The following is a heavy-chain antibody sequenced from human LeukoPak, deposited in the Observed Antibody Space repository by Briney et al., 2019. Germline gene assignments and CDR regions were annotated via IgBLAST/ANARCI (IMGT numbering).Heavy chain of an antibody. Sequence: PSETLFLTCTVSGGSISSYYWSWIRQPPGKGLEWIAYIYYSGSTNYNPSLKSRVTMSVDTSKNQFSLKLSSVTAADTAVYYCARRYGSGSSGTFDYWGQGTLVTVSS. V-gene: IGHV4-59*01. CDR2: IYYSGST. CDR3: ARRYGSGSSGTFDY. CDR1: GGSISSYY. D-gene: IGHD3-10*01. J-gene: IGHJ4*02.